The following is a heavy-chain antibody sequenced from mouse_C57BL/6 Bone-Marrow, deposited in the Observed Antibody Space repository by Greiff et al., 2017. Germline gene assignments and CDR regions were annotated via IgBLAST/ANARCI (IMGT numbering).Heavy chain of an antibody. Sequence: EVQLQQSGPVLVKPGASVKMSCKASGYTFTDYYMNWVKQSHGKSLEWIGVINPYNGGTSYNQKFKGTATLTADKSSSTDYMELNSLTSKDSAVYDCAGWGLRRKGYAMDYWGQGTSVTVSS. CDR2: INPYNGGT. CDR3: AGWGLRRKGYAMDY. D-gene: IGHD2-4*01. V-gene: IGHV1-19*01. CDR1: GYTFTDYY. J-gene: IGHJ4*01.